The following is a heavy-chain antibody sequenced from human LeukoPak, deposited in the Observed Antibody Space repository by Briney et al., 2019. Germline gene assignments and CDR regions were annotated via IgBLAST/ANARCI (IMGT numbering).Heavy chain of an antibody. CDR2: MNPNSGNT. D-gene: IGHD5-18*01. CDR3: ARERRVGYSYGFGY. V-gene: IGHV1-8*01. Sequence: ASVKVSCKASGYTFTSYDINWVRQATGQGLEWMGWMNPNSGNTGYAQKFQGRVTMTRNTSISTAYMELSSLRYEDTAVYYCARERRVGYSYGFGYWGQGTLVTVSS. J-gene: IGHJ4*02. CDR1: GYTFTSYD.